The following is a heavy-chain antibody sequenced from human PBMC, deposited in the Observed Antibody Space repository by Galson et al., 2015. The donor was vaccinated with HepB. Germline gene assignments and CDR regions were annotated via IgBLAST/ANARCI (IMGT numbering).Heavy chain of an antibody. D-gene: IGHD1-26*01. CDR3: ATFQGGPGSYGNPYFDY. CDR1: GFTLSNYA. Sequence: SLRLSCAASGFTLSNYAMSWVRQAPGKGLERVSAISGSGGSTYYADSVKGRFTISRDNSKNTLYLQMNSLRAEDTAVYYCATFQGGPGSYGNPYFDYWGQGTLVTVSS. J-gene: IGHJ4*02. V-gene: IGHV3-23*01. CDR2: ISGSGGST.